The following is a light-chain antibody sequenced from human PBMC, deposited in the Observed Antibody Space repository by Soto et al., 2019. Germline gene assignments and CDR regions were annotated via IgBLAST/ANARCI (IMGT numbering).Light chain of an antibody. CDR1: SSDVGGYTY. CDR3: SSYTSSSTLEV. CDR2: EVS. V-gene: IGLV2-14*01. J-gene: IGLJ1*01. Sequence: QSALTQPASVSGSPGQSITISCTGTSSDVGGYTYVSWYQQHPGKAPELMIYEVSNRPSGVSNRFSGSKSGNTASLTISGLQAEDEADYYCSSYTSSSTLEVFGTGTKVTVL.